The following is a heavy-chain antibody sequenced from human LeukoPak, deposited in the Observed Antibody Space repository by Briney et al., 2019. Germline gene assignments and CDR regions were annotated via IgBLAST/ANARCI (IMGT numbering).Heavy chain of an antibody. D-gene: IGHD2-2*01. CDR2: MNPNSGNT. J-gene: IGHJ5*02. CDR3: ARGQVVVVPAAEDNWFDP. Sequence: GASVKVSCKTSGYTFTSYDINWVRQATGQGVEWMGWMNPNSGNTGYAQKFQGRVTMTRNTSISTAYMELSSLRSEDTAVYYCARGQVVVVPAAEDNWFDPWGQGTLVTVSS. CDR1: GYTFTSYD. V-gene: IGHV1-8*01.